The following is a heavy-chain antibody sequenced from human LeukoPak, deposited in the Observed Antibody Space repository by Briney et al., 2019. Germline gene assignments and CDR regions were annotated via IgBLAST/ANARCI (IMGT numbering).Heavy chain of an antibody. D-gene: IGHD3-9*01. J-gene: IGHJ3*02. CDR1: NASISSNTYY. CDR3: ARDRNILTDDAFDI. Sequence: SETLSLTCTVSNASISSNTYYRAWIRQPPGKGLEYIGSINYRGSTYYNPSLKSRVTISVDTSKNQFSLKLSSVTAADTAVYYCARDRNILTDDAFDIWGQGTMVTVSS. V-gene: IGHV4-39*07. CDR2: INYRGST.